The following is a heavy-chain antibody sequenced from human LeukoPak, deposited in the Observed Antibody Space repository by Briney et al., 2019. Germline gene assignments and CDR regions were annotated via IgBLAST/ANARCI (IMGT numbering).Heavy chain of an antibody. V-gene: IGHV3-74*01. CDR1: GFSFSGHW. CDR2: ISPTGSTT. CDR3: ARGPNSNWSGLDF. J-gene: IGHJ4*02. D-gene: IGHD6-6*01. Sequence: GGSLRLSCTATGFSFSGHWMQWARQLPGKGLVWVSRISPTGSTTSYADSVKGRFTVSRDNAKNTLYLQVNNLRAEDTAVYYCARGPNSNWSGLDFWGQGTLLTVSS.